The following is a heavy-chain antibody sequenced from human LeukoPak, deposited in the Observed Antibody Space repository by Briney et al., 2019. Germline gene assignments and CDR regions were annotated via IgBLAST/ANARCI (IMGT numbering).Heavy chain of an antibody. CDR3: AREGRELAYCSGSTCYSSGPIDS. D-gene: IGHD2-2*02. Sequence: GGSLRLSCAASGFTFSSYAMSWVRQAPGKGLEWVSAISGSGGSTYYADSVKGRFTISRDNSKNTLYLQMNSLRAEETAVYYCAREGRELAYCSGSTCYSSGPIDSWGQGTLVTVSS. CDR2: ISGSGGST. V-gene: IGHV3-23*01. CDR1: GFTFSSYA. J-gene: IGHJ4*02.